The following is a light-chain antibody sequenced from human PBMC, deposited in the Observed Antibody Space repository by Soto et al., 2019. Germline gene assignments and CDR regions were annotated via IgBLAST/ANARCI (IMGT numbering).Light chain of an antibody. CDR1: QSVSSSY. CDR3: QHYRTS. CDR2: GAS. Sequence: EIVLTQSPGTLSLSPGERATLSCRASQSVSSSYLAWYQQKPGQAPRQLIYGASSRATGIPDRFSGSGSGTDFTLTITRLEPEDFAVYYCQHYRTSFGGGMWVEIK. V-gene: IGKV3-20*01. J-gene: IGKJ4*01.